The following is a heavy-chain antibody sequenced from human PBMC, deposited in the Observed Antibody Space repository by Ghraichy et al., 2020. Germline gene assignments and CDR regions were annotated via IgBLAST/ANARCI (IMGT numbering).Heavy chain of an antibody. J-gene: IGHJ5*02. D-gene: IGHD2-8*01. V-gene: IGHV4-38-2*02. CDR1: GYSISSGYY. CDR2: IYHSGST. CDR3: ARGGGLMDGNWFDP. Sequence: SETLSLTCTVSGYSISSGYYWGWIRQPPGKGLEWIGSIYHSGSTYYNPSLKSRVTISVDTSKNQFSLKLSSVTAADTAVYYCARGGGLMDGNWFDPWGQGTLVTVSS.